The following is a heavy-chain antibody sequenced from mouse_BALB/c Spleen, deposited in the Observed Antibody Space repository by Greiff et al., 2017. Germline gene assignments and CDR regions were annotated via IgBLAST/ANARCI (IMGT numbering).Heavy chain of an antibody. D-gene: IGHD2-1*01. CDR2: IDPENGDT. CDR1: GFNIKDYY. CDR3: NADGNSWFAY. J-gene: IGHJ3*01. V-gene: IGHV14-4*02. Sequence: EVKLMESGAELVRSGASVKLSCTASGFNIKDYYMHWVKQRPEQGLEWIGWIDPENGDTEYAPKFQGKATMTADTSSNTAYLQLSSLTSEDTAVYYCNADGNSWFAYWGQGTLVTVSA.